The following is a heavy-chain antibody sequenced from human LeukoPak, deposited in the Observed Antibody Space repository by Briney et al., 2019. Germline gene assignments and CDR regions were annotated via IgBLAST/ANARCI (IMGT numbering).Heavy chain of an antibody. J-gene: IGHJ5*02. CDR1: GGTFSSYA. CDR3: AGGHCSGGSSYCAPQRPNWFAA. CDR2: IIPIFGIA. Sequence: SVKVSCKASGGTFSSYAISWVRQAPGQGLEWMGRIIPIFGIANYAQKFQGRVTITADKSTSTAYMELSSLRSEDRAVYYCAGGHCSGGSSYCAPQRPNWFAAWSQRTLVTVSS. D-gene: IGHD2-15*01. V-gene: IGHV1-69*04.